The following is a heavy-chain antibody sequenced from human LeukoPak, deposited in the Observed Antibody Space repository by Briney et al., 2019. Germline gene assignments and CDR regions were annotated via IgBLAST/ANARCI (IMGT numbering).Heavy chain of an antibody. J-gene: IGHJ4*02. D-gene: IGHD3-22*01. V-gene: IGHV3-30-3*01. CDR3: ATTSENRNYYDSSGYLDY. CDR1: GFTFSSYA. CDR2: ISYDGSNK. Sequence: GGSLRLSCAASGFTFSSYAMHWVRQAPGKGLEWVAVISYDGSNKYYADSVKGRFTISRDNSKNTLYLQMSSLRAEDTAVYYCATTSENRNYYDSSGYLDYWGQGTLVTVSS.